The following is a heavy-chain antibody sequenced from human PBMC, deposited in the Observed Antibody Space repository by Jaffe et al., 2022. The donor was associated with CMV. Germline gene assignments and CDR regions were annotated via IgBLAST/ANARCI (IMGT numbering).Heavy chain of an antibody. V-gene: IGHV1-46*01. J-gene: IGHJ6*02. D-gene: IGHD5-18*01. CDR1: GYTFTRYY. Sequence: QVQLVQSGAEVKKPGASVKVSCKASGYTFTRYYIHWVRQAPGQGLEWMGIIKSSGGSTSYAQKFQGRVTMTRDTSTSTVYMELSSLRSEDTAVYYCARGGDTDANGMDVWGQGTTVTVSS. CDR3: ARGGDTDANGMDV. CDR2: IKSSGGST.